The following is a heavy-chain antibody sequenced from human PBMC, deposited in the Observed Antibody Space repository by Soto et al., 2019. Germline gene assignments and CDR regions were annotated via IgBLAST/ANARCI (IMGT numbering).Heavy chain of an antibody. J-gene: IGHJ4*02. CDR2: ISSSSSYI. Sequence: GGSLRLSCAASVFTVSSYSMNWVRQAPGKGLEWVSSISSSSSYIYYADAVKGRFTISRDNAKNSLYLQMNSLRAEDTAVYYFARDKSNLAWYPPVRFDYWGQGTLVTVSS. D-gene: IGHD6-13*01. CDR1: VFTVSSYS. CDR3: ARDKSNLAWYPPVRFDY. V-gene: IGHV3-21*01.